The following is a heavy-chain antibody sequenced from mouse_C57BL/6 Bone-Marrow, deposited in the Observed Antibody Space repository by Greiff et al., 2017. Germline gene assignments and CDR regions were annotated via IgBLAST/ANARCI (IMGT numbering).Heavy chain of an antibody. J-gene: IGHJ2*01. D-gene: IGHD4-1*01. Sequence: EVKLQESGGGLVKPGGSLKLSCAASGFTFSDYGMHWVRQAPEKGLEWVSYISSGSSPLYYADTVKGRVTISRDNAKNTLFLQMTSLRSEETAMYYCAIPTGNWGQGTTLTVSS. CDR2: ISSGSSPL. V-gene: IGHV5-17*01. CDR1: GFTFSDYG. CDR3: AIPTGN.